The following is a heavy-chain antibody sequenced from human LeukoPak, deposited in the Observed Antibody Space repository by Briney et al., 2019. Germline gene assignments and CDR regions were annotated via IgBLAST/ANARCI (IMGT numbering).Heavy chain of an antibody. V-gene: IGHV3-23*01. CDR2: MSASGGGT. J-gene: IGHJ4*02. Sequence: GGSLRLSCAASGFTFSSYAMSWVRQAPGKGLEWVSAMSASGGGTYYADSVKGRFTISRDSSKNTLYLQMNSLRAEDTAVYYCAKDSSSGWYYFDYWGQGTLVTVSS. CDR3: AKDSSSGWYYFDY. CDR1: GFTFSSYA. D-gene: IGHD6-19*01.